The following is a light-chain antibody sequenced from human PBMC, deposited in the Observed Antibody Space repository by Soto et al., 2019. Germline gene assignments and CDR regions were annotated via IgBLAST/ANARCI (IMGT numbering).Light chain of an antibody. V-gene: IGKV1-33*01. CDR3: QQFDSLFS. CDR1: QDIADC. J-gene: IGKJ3*01. Sequence: DIQMTQSPSSLSASVGDRVTITCQASQDIADCLNWYQQRPGRAPKLLIYDTSTLETGVPSRFSGKRSGRQFTLTISSLQPEDVATYYCQQFDSLFSFGPGTTVEI. CDR2: DTS.